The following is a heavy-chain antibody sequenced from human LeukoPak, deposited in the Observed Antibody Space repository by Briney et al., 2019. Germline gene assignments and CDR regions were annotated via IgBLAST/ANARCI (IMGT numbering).Heavy chain of an antibody. V-gene: IGHV3-48*01. CDR3: ARGSCRSTSCAFDF. CDR2: ISSSSSSI. Sequence: PGGSLRLSCAASGFTFSSYAMNWVRQAPGKGLEWVSYISSSSSSINYADSVKGRFTVSRDNAKNSLSLQMDSLRAEDTAVYYCARGSCRSTSCAFDFWGQGALVTVSS. J-gene: IGHJ4*02. D-gene: IGHD2-2*01. CDR1: GFTFSSYA.